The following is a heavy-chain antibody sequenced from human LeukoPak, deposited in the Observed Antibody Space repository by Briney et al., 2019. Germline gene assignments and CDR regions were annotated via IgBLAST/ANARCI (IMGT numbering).Heavy chain of an antibody. Sequence: GASVKVSCKASGYTFTSYAVHWVRRAPGQSLEWMGYINDGDGNTKYSQEFQGRVTITRDTSESIVYMELSSLRSEDMAFYYCARERGEFGGSYFLDYWGQGTLVTVSS. CDR1: GYTFTSYA. CDR3: ARERGEFGGSYFLDY. J-gene: IGHJ4*02. CDR2: INDGDGNT. D-gene: IGHD1-26*01. V-gene: IGHV1-3*03.